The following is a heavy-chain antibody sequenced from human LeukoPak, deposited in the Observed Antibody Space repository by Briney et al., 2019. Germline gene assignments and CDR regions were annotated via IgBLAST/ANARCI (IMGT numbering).Heavy chain of an antibody. CDR2: ISSSGSTI. CDR1: GFTFSSYE. J-gene: IGHJ4*02. D-gene: IGHD6-19*01. CDR3: ASDMASGWYYFDY. Sequence: GGSLRLSCAASGFTFSSYEMNWVRQAPGKGLEWVSYISSSGSTIYYADSVKGRFTISRDNAKNSLYLEMNSLRAEDTAVYYCASDMASGWYYFDYWGQGTLVTVSS. V-gene: IGHV3-48*03.